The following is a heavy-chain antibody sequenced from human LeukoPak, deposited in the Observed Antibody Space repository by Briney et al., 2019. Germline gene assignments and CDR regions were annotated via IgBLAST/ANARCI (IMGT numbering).Heavy chain of an antibody. J-gene: IGHJ4*02. Sequence: GASVHDSCKASGYIFTSYYMHWVRQAPRQGLEWMGIINPSGGSTSYAQKFHGRVTMTRDTSTSKVYMELSSLRSEDTAVHYCARGPLIQLWFDYWGQGTLVTVSS. D-gene: IGHD5-18*01. V-gene: IGHV1-46*01. CDR1: GYIFTSYY. CDR2: INPSGGST. CDR3: ARGPLIQLWFDY.